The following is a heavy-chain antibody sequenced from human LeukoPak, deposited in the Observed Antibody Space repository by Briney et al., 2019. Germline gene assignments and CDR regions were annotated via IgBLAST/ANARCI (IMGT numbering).Heavy chain of an antibody. CDR1: GYNFNTFW. J-gene: IGHJ4*02. CDR3: ARHPAMEGSSWYYFDY. D-gene: IGHD6-13*01. V-gene: IGHV5-51*01. CDR2: IYPGDSDT. Sequence: GESLKISCEGSGYNFNTFWIGWVRQKPGEGLEWVGIIYPGDSDTKYSPAVQGQVTISADKSISTAYLQWSSLKASDTAIYYCARHPAMEGSSWYYFDYWGQGTLVTVSS.